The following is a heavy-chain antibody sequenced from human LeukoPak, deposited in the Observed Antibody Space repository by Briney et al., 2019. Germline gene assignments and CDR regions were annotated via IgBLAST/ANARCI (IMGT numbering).Heavy chain of an antibody. V-gene: IGHV3-53*01. CDR2: IYSGGST. J-gene: IGHJ4*02. CDR1: GFTVSSNY. CDR3: TTGTTLWGPSDY. D-gene: IGHD1-7*01. Sequence: GGSLRLSCAASGFTVSSNYMSWVRQAPGKGLEWVSVIYSGGSTYYADSVKGRFTISRDIAKNTLYLQMNSLKTEDTAVYYCTTGTTLWGPSDYWGQGTLVTVSS.